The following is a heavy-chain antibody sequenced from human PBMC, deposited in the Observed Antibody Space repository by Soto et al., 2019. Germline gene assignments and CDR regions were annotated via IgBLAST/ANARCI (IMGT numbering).Heavy chain of an antibody. CDR2: ISGSGGST. CDR3: AKKDYDILTGYYYFDY. Sequence: GGSLRLSCAASGFTFSSYAMSWVRQAPGKGLEWVSAISGSGGSTYYADSVKGRFTISRDNSKKTLYLQMNSLRAEDTAVYYCAKKDYDILTGYYYFDYWGQGTMVTVYS. CDR1: GFTFSSYA. D-gene: IGHD3-9*01. V-gene: IGHV3-23*01. J-gene: IGHJ4*02.